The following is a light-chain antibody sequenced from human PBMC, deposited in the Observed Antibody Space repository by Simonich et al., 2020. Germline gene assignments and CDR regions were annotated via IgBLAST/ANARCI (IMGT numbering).Light chain of an antibody. V-gene: IGKV2-28*01. CDR3: MQALQTPYT. J-gene: IGKJ2*01. Sequence: DIVMTQTPLSLSVTPGQPASISCQSSPILLHSNGYNYLDWYLQKPGPSPQLLIYLGSNRASGVPDRLSGSGSGTDFTLKISRVEAEDVGVYYCMQALQTPYTFGQGTKLEIK. CDR1: PILLHSNGYNY. CDR2: LGS.